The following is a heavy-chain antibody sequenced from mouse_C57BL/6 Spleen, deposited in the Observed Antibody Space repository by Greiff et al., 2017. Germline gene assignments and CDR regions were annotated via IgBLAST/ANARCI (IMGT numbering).Heavy chain of an antibody. Sequence: VQLQQPGAELVKPGASVKMSCKASGYTFTSYCITWVKQRPGQGLEWIGNIYPGSGGTNYNENFKSKATLTVDTSSNTAYMQLSSLTSEDSAVYYCARKWYALDYWGQGTSVTVSS. J-gene: IGHJ4*01. CDR3: ARKWYALDY. V-gene: IGHV1-55*01. D-gene: IGHD1-3*01. CDR2: IYPGSGGT. CDR1: GYTFTSYC.